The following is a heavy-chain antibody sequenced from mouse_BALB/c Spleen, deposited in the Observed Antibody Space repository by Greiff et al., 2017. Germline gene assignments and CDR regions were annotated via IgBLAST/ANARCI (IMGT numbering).Heavy chain of an antibody. Sequence: QVQLQQSGAELVKPGASVKLSCKASGYTFTSYWMHWVKQRPGQGLEWIGEINPSNGRTNYNEKFKSKATLTVDKSSSTAYMQLSSLTSEDSAVYYCAREGLNYAMDYWGQGTSVTVSS. D-gene: IGHD2-2*01. J-gene: IGHJ4*01. CDR2: INPSNGRT. CDR3: AREGLNYAMDY. V-gene: IGHV1S81*02. CDR1: GYTFTSYW.